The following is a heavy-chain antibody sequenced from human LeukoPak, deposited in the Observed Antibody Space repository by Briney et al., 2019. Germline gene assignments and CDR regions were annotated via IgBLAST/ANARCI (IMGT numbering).Heavy chain of an antibody. Sequence: GGSLRLSCAASGFTFSSYAMHWVRQAPGKGLEYVSAISSNGGSTYYANSVKGRFTISRNNSKNSLYLQMNSLRAEDTAVYYCARRGIAAAGSYYYYYYYMDVWGKGTTVTVSS. V-gene: IGHV3-64*01. CDR3: ARRGIAAAGSYYYYYYYMDV. CDR2: ISSNGGST. D-gene: IGHD6-13*01. CDR1: GFTFSSYA. J-gene: IGHJ6*03.